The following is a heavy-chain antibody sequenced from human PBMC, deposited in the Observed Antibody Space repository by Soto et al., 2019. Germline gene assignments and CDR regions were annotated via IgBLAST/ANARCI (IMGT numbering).Heavy chain of an antibody. D-gene: IGHD2-15*01. CDR2: ISSSGSTI. CDR3: AREEVAATEWFDP. CDR1: GFTFSDYY. Sequence: GGSLRLSCAASGFTFSDYYMSWIRQAPGKGLEWVSYISSSGSTIYYADSVKRRFTISRDNAKNSLYLQMNSLRAEDTAVYYCAREEVAATEWFDPWGQGTLVTVSS. V-gene: IGHV3-11*01. J-gene: IGHJ5*02.